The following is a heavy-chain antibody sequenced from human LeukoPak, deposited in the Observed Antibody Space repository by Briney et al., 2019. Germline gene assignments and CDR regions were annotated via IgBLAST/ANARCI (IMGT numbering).Heavy chain of an antibody. CDR2: ISWNSGSI. J-gene: IGHJ6*03. D-gene: IGHD4-23*01. Sequence: PGGSLRLSCAASGFTFDDYAMHWVRQAPGKGLEWVSGISWNSGSIGYADSVKGRFTISRDNAKNSLYLQMNSLRAEGTALYYCAKGFPFTVVNYYYMDVWGKGTTVTVS. V-gene: IGHV3-9*01. CDR1: GFTFDDYA. CDR3: AKGFPFTVVNYYYMDV.